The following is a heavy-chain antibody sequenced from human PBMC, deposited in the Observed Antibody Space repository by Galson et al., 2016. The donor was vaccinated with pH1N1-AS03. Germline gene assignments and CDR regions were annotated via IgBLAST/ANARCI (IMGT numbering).Heavy chain of an antibody. J-gene: IGHJ4*02. CDR2: ISAGGVTT. CDR3: AREDNFGSGGFLSYDY. D-gene: IGHD2-15*01. V-gene: IGHV3-23*01. Sequence: SLRLSCAASGFTFSSYSMSWVRQAPGKGLEWVSAISAGGVTTYYADSVRGRFTISRDNSKKTLSLQMNGLRAEDTALYYCAREDNFGSGGFLSYDYWGLGIL. CDR1: GFTFSSYS.